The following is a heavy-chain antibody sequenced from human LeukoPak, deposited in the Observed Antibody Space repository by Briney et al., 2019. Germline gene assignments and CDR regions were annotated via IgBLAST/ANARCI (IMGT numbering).Heavy chain of an antibody. Sequence: ASVKVSCKASGYTFTDYYLHWVRQAPGQGFEWMGWINPNSGDTNYAEKFQGRVTMTRDTSISTAHMEMSRLRSDDTAVYYCARANFLYCSSTTCLFDYWGQGTLVTVSS. CDR1: GYTFTDYY. CDR2: INPNSGDT. V-gene: IGHV1-2*02. J-gene: IGHJ4*02. D-gene: IGHD2-2*01. CDR3: ARANFLYCSSTTCLFDY.